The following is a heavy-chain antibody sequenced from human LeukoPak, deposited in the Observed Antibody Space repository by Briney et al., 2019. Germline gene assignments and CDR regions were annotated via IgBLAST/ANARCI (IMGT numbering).Heavy chain of an antibody. CDR1: GGSISSSNYY. J-gene: IGHJ4*02. Sequence: PSETLSLTCTVSGGSISSSNYYWGWIRQPPGKGLEWIGSIYYRGSTYYNPSLKSRITISVDTSKNQFSLRLSSVTAADTAVYYCARLWEDGYNLDYWGQGTLVTVSS. CDR2: IYYRGST. CDR3: ARLWEDGYNLDY. D-gene: IGHD5-24*01. V-gene: IGHV4-39*01.